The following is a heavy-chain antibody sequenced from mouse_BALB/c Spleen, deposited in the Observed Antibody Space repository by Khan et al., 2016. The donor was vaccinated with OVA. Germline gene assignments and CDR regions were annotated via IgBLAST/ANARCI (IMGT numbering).Heavy chain of an antibody. V-gene: IGHV5-15*02. J-gene: IGHJ4*01. CDR1: GFTFSDYG. CDR2: MSSLAYSI. CDR3: ARSWAMDY. Sequence: EVQLVESGGGLVQPGGSRKLSCAASGFTFSDYGLAWFRQAPGKGPEWVAFMSSLAYSIYYADTVTGRFPISRENAKNTLYLAMSSLRSEDTAMYYCARSWAMDYWGQGTSVTVSS.